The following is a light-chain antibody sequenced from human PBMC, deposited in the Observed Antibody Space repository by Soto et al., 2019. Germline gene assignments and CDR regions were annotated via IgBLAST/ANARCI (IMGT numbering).Light chain of an antibody. CDR1: QTVGSN. CDR3: QQYNDWPRT. J-gene: IGKJ1*01. V-gene: IGKV3-15*01. Sequence: ETVMTQSPATLSVSPGERATLSCRASQTVGSNLAWYQQTPGRAPRLLIYGSSTRATGIPARFSGGGSGTEFTLTISSLQSEDFAFYYCQQYNDWPRTFGQGTKVEI. CDR2: GSS.